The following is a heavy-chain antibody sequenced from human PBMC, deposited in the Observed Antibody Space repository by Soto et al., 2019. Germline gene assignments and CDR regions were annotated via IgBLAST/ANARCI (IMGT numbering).Heavy chain of an antibody. V-gene: IGHV3-48*01. CDR1: GLTFSSYS. CDR3: ARGKFSGYDKIFDY. CDR2: ISSSSSTI. D-gene: IGHD5-12*01. Sequence: GGSLRLSCAASGLTFSSYSMNWVRKAPGKGLEWVSYISSSSSTIYYADSVKGRFTISRDNAKNSLYLQMNSLRAEDTAVYYCARGKFSGYDKIFDYWGQGTLVTVSS. J-gene: IGHJ4*02.